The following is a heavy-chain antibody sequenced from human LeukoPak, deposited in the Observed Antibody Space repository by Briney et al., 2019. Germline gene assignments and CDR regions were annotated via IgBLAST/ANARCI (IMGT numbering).Heavy chain of an antibody. Sequence: SETLSLTCTVSGGSISSSSHYWGWIRQPPGKGLEWIGSIYYSGSTYYNPSLESRVTISVDTSKNQFSLKVSSVTAADTAVYYCARGGGYNDYWGQGTLVTVSS. J-gene: IGHJ4*02. V-gene: IGHV4-39*01. D-gene: IGHD5-24*01. CDR3: ARGGGYNDY. CDR1: GGSISSSSHY. CDR2: IYYSGST.